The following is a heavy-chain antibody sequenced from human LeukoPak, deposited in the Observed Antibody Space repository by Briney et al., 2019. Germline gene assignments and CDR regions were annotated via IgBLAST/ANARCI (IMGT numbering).Heavy chain of an antibody. CDR1: GFTFYVYA. CDR2: ICWNSGSR. J-gene: IGHJ3*02. CDR3: AKGAGQQPPHDAFDI. V-gene: IGHV3-9*03. Sequence: GRSLRLSCAAPGFTFYVYAMDSGRQAPGKGLEWVSGICWNSGSRGYAVSVKGRFTISREKAKNSLYLQMNSLRAEDMALYYCAKGAGQQPPHDAFDIWGQGTMVTVSP. D-gene: IGHD6-13*01.